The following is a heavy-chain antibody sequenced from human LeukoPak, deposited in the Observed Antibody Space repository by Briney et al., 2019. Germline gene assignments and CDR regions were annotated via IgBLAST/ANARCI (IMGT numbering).Heavy chain of an antibody. V-gene: IGHV1-18*01. J-gene: IGHJ4*02. CDR2: ISAYNGNT. Sequence: ASVKVSCKASGYTFTSYGISWVRQAPGQGLEWMGWISAYNGNTNYAQKLQGRVTMTTDTSTSTAYMELRSLRSDDTAVYYCAATGCSGGSCYYFDYWGQGTLVTVSS. D-gene: IGHD2-15*01. CDR1: GYTFTSYG. CDR3: AATGCSGGSCYYFDY.